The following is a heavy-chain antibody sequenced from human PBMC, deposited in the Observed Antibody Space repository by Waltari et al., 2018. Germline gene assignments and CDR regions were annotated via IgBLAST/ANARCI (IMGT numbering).Heavy chain of an antibody. Sequence: EVQLVESGGGLVQPGRSLRLSCAASGFNFDDYAMPWVRQTPGKGLEWVSGISWNGASVGYADSVKGRFTISRDNAKNSLYLQMNSLRADDTALYYCAKEDYYDSSGYSRWFDPWGQGTLVTVSS. CDR3: AKEDYYDSSGYSRWFDP. CDR2: ISWNGASV. J-gene: IGHJ5*02. CDR1: GFNFDDYA. V-gene: IGHV3-9*01. D-gene: IGHD3-22*01.